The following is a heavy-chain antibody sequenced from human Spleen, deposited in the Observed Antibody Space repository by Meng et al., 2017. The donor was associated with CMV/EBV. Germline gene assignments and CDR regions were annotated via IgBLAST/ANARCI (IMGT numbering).Heavy chain of an antibody. V-gene: IGHV1-18*01. CDR2: ISAYNGNT. Sequence: ASVKVSCKASGYTFTSYGISWARQAPGQGLEWMGWISAYNGNTNYVQKFQGRVTMTTDTSTSTAYMELRSLRSDDTAVYYCARVGPIVGATDYYYGMDVWGQGTTVTVSS. CDR3: ARVGPIVGATDYYYGMDV. CDR1: GYTFTSYG. D-gene: IGHD1-26*01. J-gene: IGHJ6*02.